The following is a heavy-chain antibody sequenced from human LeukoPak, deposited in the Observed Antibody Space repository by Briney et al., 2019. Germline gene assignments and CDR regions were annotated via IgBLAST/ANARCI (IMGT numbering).Heavy chain of an antibody. CDR2: ISGSGDST. Sequence: PGGSLRLSCAASGFTFINYAMSWVRQAPGKGLEWVSGISGSGDSTYYGDSVKGRLTISRDNAKNTLYLQMNSLRAEDTAVYYCARDNAVGATPHYYYYYMDVWGKGTTVTVSS. D-gene: IGHD1-26*01. V-gene: IGHV3-23*01. CDR1: GFTFINYA. J-gene: IGHJ6*03. CDR3: ARDNAVGATPHYYYYYMDV.